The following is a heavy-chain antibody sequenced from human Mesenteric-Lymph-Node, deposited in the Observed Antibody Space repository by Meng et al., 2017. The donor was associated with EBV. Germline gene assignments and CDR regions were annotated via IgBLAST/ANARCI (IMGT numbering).Heavy chain of an antibody. Sequence: QGQITQWCAGLFRPSETRSFYCAVNGGSLSGYYWSWIRQPPGKGLEWIGEITHSGSTNYNPSLKSRVTISVDTSKNQFSLKLKSVTATDTAVYYCARGADRGANLGYWGQGTLVTVSS. CDR1: GGSLSGYY. V-gene: IGHV4-34*01. CDR2: ITHSGST. CDR3: ARGADRGANLGY. D-gene: IGHD3-10*01. J-gene: IGHJ4*02.